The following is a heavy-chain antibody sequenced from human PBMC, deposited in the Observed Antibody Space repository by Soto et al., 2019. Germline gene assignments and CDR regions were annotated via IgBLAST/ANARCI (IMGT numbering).Heavy chain of an antibody. CDR2: IYYSGST. CDR1: GGSASSGDYF. V-gene: IGHV4-61*08. CDR3: ARSPNYYYYGFDV. D-gene: IGHD3-10*01. J-gene: IGHJ6*02. Sequence: ASETLSLTCTVSGGSASSGDYFWSWLRQSPGKRLEWIAYIYYSGSTNYNPSLKSRATISVDTSKSQVSLTLTSMTAADAALYYCARSPNYYYYGFDVWGQGTAVTVSS.